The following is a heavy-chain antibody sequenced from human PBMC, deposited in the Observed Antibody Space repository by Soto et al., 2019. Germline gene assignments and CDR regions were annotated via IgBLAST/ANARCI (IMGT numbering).Heavy chain of an antibody. J-gene: IGHJ3*02. CDR2: IYYSGST. CDR3: AREVVYAIIGGAFDI. Sequence: PSETLSLTCTVSGGSISSGDYYWSWIRQPPGKGLEWIGYIYYSGSTYYNPSLKSRVTISVDTSKNQFSLKLSSVTAADTAVYYCAREVVYAIIGGAFDIWGQGTMVTVSS. CDR1: GGSISSGDYY. V-gene: IGHV4-30-4*01. D-gene: IGHD2-8*02.